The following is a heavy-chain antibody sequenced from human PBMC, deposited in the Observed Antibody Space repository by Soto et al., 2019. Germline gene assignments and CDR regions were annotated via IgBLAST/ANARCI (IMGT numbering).Heavy chain of an antibody. V-gene: IGHV3-23*01. J-gene: IGHJ3*02. CDR3: AGRTVTYSGTLAI. D-gene: IGHD4-17*01. CDR1: GFTFTKNA. Sequence: EVQVLESGGGLAQPGGSLRLSCAASGFTFTKNAIDWVRQAPGKGLEWLSGISGTAGRTYYADSVKGRFTISRDTSKNTVYLQMDSLRIEDTASYYFAGRTVTYSGTLAIWGQWPMVSVAS. CDR2: ISGTAGRT.